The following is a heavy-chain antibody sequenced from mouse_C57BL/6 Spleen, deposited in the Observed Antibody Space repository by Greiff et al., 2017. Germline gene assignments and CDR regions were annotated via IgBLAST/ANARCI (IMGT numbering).Heavy chain of an antibody. D-gene: IGHD1-1*01. V-gene: IGHV3-6*01. J-gene: IGHJ2*01. CDR1: GYSITSGYY. Sequence: ESGPGLVKPSQSLSLTCSVTGYSITSGYYWNWIRQFPGNKLEWMGYISYDGSNNYNPSLKNRISITRYTSKNQFFLKLNSVTTEDTATYYCARYYYGSSNYFDYWGQGTTLTVSS. CDR3: ARYYYGSSNYFDY. CDR2: ISYDGSN.